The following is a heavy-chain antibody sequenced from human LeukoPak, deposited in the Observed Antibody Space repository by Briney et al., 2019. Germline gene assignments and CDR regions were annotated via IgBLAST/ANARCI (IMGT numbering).Heavy chain of an antibody. CDR2: INHSGST. Sequence: PSETLSLTCAVYGGSFSGHYWSWIRQPPGKGLEWIGEINHSGSTNYNPSLKSRVTISVDTSKNQFSLKLSSVTAADTAVYYCARPRSGWPWYFDLWGRGTLVTVSS. V-gene: IGHV4-34*01. CDR3: ARPRSGWPWYFDL. CDR1: GGSFSGHY. D-gene: IGHD6-19*01. J-gene: IGHJ2*01.